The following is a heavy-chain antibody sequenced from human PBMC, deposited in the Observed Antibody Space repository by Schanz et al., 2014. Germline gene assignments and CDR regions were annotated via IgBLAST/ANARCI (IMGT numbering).Heavy chain of an antibody. D-gene: IGHD4-17*01. Sequence: QVQVIQSGPEVKKPGASVKVSCKASGYTFTRYYIHWVRQAPGQGLEWMGIINPSGGSTTYAQKFQGRVTMTSDTSTSTVYMELSSLRSEDTAVYYCARNYGGHSEESDRYGMDVWGQGTTVTVSS. V-gene: IGHV1-46*01. CDR1: GYTFTRYY. CDR3: ARNYGGHSEESDRYGMDV. CDR2: INPSGGST. J-gene: IGHJ6*02.